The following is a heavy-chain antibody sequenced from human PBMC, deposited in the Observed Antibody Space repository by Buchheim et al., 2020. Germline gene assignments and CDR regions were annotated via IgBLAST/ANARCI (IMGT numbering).Heavy chain of an antibody. Sequence: EVQLLESGGGLVQPGGSLRLSCAASESTFSSYAMSWVRQAPGKGLEWVSGIIYSGVSTYYADSVKGRFTISRDNSKNTLYLQMNSLRAEDTAIYYCATHKQAYSYFDSWGQGTL. CDR2: IIYSGVST. J-gene: IGHJ4*02. CDR1: ESTFSSYA. CDR3: ATHKQAYSYFDS. D-gene: IGHD4-11*01. V-gene: IGHV3-23*01.